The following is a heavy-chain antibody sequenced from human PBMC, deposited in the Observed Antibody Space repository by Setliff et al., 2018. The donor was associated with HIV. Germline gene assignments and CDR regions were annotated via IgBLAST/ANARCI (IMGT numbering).Heavy chain of an antibody. J-gene: IGHJ4*02. D-gene: IGHD6-13*01. CDR1: GYTFTSHD. CDR3: ARVSSSYYFLGAFDS. CDR2: MNPNSGNT. V-gene: IGHV1-8*02. Sequence: ASVKVSCKASGYTFTSHDINWVRQATGQGLEWMGWMNPNSGNTGYAQKFQGRVTITADTSTDTAYMELSSLRSEDTALYYCARVSSSYYFLGAFDSWGQGTLVTVSS.